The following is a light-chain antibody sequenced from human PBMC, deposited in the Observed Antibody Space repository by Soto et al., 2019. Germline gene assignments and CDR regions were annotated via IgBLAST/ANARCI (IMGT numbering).Light chain of an antibody. CDR3: QQYKSYSWT. Sequence: DIQMTQSPSTVCASVLDRVTITCRASQSISNWLAWYQQKPGKAPKLLIYKTSSLEIGVPSRFSGSGSGTEFTLTISSLQPDDFATYYCQQYKSYSWTFGQGTKVDIK. CDR2: KTS. J-gene: IGKJ1*01. V-gene: IGKV1-5*03. CDR1: QSISNW.